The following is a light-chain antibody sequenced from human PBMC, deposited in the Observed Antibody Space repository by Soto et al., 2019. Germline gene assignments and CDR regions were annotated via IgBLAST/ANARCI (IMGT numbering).Light chain of an antibody. CDR2: DVS. J-gene: IGKJ1*01. CDR1: QSVSSY. CDR3: QQRSSWPWT. Sequence: PGARATLSCRASQSVSSYLAWYQQKPGQAPRLGMDDVSNRATGIPASCSGSGSGTDFTLTSTSIEPEDFAVYYCQQRSSWPWTFGQGTKVDIK. V-gene: IGKV3-11*01.